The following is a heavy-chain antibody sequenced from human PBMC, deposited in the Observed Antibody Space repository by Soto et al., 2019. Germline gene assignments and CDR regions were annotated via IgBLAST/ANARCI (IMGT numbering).Heavy chain of an antibody. J-gene: IGHJ5*02. CDR3: ARCINNGVYARWFDP. D-gene: IGHD4-17*01. CDR1: GYIFTNYD. Sequence: QVQLVQSGAEVKKPGASVKVSCKASGYIFTNYDINWVRQATGQGLEYLGWINPNSGNTGNVQQFEGRVTMTRNTSVKTRYMRVDSLISQDPAVYYWARCINNGVYARWFDPWGQEALATVSS. V-gene: IGHV1-8*01. CDR2: INPNSGNT.